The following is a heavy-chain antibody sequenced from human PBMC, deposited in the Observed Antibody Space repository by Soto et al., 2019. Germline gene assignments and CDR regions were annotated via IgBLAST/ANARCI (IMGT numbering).Heavy chain of an antibody. J-gene: IGHJ6*02. D-gene: IGHD2-15*01. CDR1: GFTFSSYA. V-gene: IGHV3-30-3*01. CDR3: ARDYPTASYCSGGSCYEYGMDV. CDR2: ISYDGSNK. Sequence: PGGSLRLSCAASGFTFSSYAMHWVRQAPGKGLEWVAVISYDGSNKYYADSVKGRFTISRDNSKNTLYLQMNSLRAEDTAVYYCARDYPTASYCSGGSCYEYGMDVWGQGTTVTVS.